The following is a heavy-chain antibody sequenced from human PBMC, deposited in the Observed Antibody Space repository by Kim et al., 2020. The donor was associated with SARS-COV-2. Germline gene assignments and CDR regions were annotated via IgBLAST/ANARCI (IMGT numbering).Heavy chain of an antibody. CDR3: VREGFGEENAFDI. CDR1: GLTFSSHW. Sequence: GGSLRLSCAASGLTFSSHWMNWVRQAPGKGLEWVANVKQDGSDMSYVDSVKGRFTISRDNAENSLYLQMNSLRADDTAVYYCVREGFGEENAFDIWGQGTMVTVSS. D-gene: IGHD3-10*01. J-gene: IGHJ3*02. CDR2: VKQDGSDM. V-gene: IGHV3-7*03.